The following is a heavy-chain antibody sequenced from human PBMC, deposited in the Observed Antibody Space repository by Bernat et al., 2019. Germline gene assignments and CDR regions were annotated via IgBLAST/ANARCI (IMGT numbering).Heavy chain of an antibody. CDR3: AREIVVVVAATYYYYGMDV. CDR2: ISYDGSNK. CDR1: GFTFSSYA. V-gene: IGHV3-30-3*01. Sequence: QVQLVESGGGVVQPGRSLRLSCAASGFTFSSYAMHWVRQAPGKGLEWVAVISYDGSNKDYADSVKGRFTISRDNSKNTLYLQMNSLRAEDTAVYYCAREIVVVVAATYYYYGMDVWGQGTTVTVSS. D-gene: IGHD2-15*01. J-gene: IGHJ6*02.